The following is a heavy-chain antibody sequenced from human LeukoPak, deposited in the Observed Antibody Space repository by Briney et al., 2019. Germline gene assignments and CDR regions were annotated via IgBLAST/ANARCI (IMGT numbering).Heavy chain of an antibody. CDR1: GFTFSSYW. CDR3: ARELDAFDI. CDR2: INWNGGST. Sequence: GSLSLSGAASGFTFSSYWMNWVRQAPGKGLEWVSGINWNGGSTGYADSVKGRFTVSRDNAKNSLYLQMNSLRAEDTALYYCARELDAFDIWGQGTMVTVSS. J-gene: IGHJ3*02. V-gene: IGHV3-20*04.